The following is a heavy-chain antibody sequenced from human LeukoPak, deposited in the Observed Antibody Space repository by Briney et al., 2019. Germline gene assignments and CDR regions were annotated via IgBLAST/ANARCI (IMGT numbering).Heavy chain of an antibody. CDR3: ARSLRVRGVPDYMDV. CDR2: ISPSGTDI. J-gene: IGHJ6*03. D-gene: IGHD3-10*01. V-gene: IGHV3-11*01. CDR1: GFTFSDTY. Sequence: PGGSLRLSCAVSGFTFSDTYMTWIRQAPGKGLESLSYISPSGTDISYADSVKGRFTVSRDNSKNTLYLQMNSLRADDTAVYYCARSLRVRGVPDYMDVWGKGTTVIISS.